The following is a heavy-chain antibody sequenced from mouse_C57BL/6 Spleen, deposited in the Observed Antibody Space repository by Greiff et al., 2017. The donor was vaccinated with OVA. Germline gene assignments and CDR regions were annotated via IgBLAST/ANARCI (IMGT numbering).Heavy chain of an antibody. Sequence: QVQLKQPGAELVKPGASVKLSCKASGYTFTSYWMHWVKQRPGQGLEWIGMIHPNSGSTNYNEKFKSKATLTVDKSSSTAYMQLSSLTSEDSAVYYCARVDYYGSSYDWYCDVWGTGTTVTVSS. D-gene: IGHD1-1*01. CDR1: GYTFTSYW. J-gene: IGHJ1*03. CDR3: ARVDYYGSSYDWYCDV. V-gene: IGHV1-64*01. CDR2: IHPNSGST.